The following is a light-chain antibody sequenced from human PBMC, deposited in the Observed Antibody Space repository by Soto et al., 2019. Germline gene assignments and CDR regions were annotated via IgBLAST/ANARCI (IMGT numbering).Light chain of an antibody. Sequence: QSALTQPASVSGSPGQSITISCTGTSSDVGSYNLVSWYQQHPGKAPKLMIYEVSKRPSGVSNRFSGSKSGNTASLTISGLQAEDEADYYCCSYAAGSSTFVLFGGGTKLTVL. J-gene: IGLJ2*01. CDR1: SSDVGSYNL. CDR3: CSYAAGSSTFVL. V-gene: IGLV2-23*02. CDR2: EVS.